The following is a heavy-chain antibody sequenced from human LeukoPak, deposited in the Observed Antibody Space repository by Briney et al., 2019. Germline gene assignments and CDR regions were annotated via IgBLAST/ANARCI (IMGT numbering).Heavy chain of an antibody. Sequence: GESLRLSCAASRFTFSSYSMNWVRQAPGKGLEWVSYISSDSSTIYYADSVKGRFTISRDNAKNSLYLQMNSLRAEDTAVYYCAREIVQQLDRYYYYYGMDVWGQGTTVTVSS. CDR2: ISSDSSTI. CDR1: RFTFSSYS. V-gene: IGHV3-48*01. D-gene: IGHD6-13*01. CDR3: AREIVQQLDRYYYYYGMDV. J-gene: IGHJ6*02.